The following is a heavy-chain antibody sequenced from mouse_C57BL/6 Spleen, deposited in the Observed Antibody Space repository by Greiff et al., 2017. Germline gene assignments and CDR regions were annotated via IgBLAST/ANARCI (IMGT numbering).Heavy chain of an antibody. CDR1: GYTFTSYW. CDR2: IDPSDSET. V-gene: IGHV1-52*01. Sequence: VQLQQPGAELVRPGSSVKLSCKASGYTFTSYWMHWVKQRPIQGLEWIGNIDPSDSETHYNQKFKDKATLTVDKSSSTAYMQLSSLTSEDSAVYYCASGDYGSPYYFDYWGQGTTLTVSS. J-gene: IGHJ2*01. D-gene: IGHD1-1*01. CDR3: ASGDYGSPYYFDY.